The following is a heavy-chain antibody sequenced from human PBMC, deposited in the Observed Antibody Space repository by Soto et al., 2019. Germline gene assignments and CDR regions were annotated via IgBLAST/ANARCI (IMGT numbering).Heavy chain of an antibody. V-gene: IGHV1-18*01. CDR2: ISANNGNT. CDR3: ARDLPIIGYFSGGSCYHHPYFAF. CDR1: GYTFTSYG. D-gene: IGHD2-15*01. J-gene: IGHJ4*02. Sequence: QVQLVQSGAEVKKPGASVKVSCKASGYTFTSYGIRWVRQAPGQGLEWMGWISANNGNTKYAQKPQGRVTMTTDTSTRTTYMELRSLRPDEAAVYYCARDLPIIGYFSGGSCYHHPYFAFWGQGTLVTVSS.